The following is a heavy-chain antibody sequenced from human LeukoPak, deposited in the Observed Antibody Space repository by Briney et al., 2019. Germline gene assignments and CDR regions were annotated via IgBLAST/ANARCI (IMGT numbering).Heavy chain of an antibody. Sequence: GGSLRLSCAASGFTFSSYAMHWVRQAPGKGLEWVAVISYDGSNKYYADSVKGRFTISRDNSKNTLYLQMNSLRAEDTAVYYCARDEGEGDGYNSAFDIWGQGTMVTVSS. D-gene: IGHD5-24*01. CDR1: GFTFSSYA. CDR3: ARDEGEGDGYNSAFDI. V-gene: IGHV3-30-3*01. J-gene: IGHJ3*02. CDR2: ISYDGSNK.